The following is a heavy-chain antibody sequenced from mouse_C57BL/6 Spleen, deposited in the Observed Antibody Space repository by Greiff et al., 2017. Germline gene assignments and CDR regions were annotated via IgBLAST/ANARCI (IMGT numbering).Heavy chain of an antibody. CDR3: ASALFITTVVFDY. J-gene: IGHJ2*01. D-gene: IGHD1-1*01. CDR1: GYSFTGYY. Sequence: VQLQQSGPELVKPGASVKISCKASGYSFTGYYMNWVKQSPETSLEWIGEINPSTGGTTYNQKFKAKATLTVDKSSSTAYMQLKSLTSEDSAVYYCASALFITTVVFDYWGQGTTLTVSS. CDR2: INPSTGGT. V-gene: IGHV1-42*01.